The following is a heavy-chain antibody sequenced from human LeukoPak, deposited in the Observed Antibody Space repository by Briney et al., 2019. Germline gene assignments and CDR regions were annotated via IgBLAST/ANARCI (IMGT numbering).Heavy chain of an antibody. J-gene: IGHJ4*02. CDR3: ATSYCSSTSCYMEATFDY. D-gene: IGHD2-2*01. V-gene: IGHV1-24*01. CDR1: GYTLTELS. CDR2: IDPEDGET. Sequence: ASVKVSCKVSGYTLTELSMHWVRQAPGKGLEWMGGIDPEDGETIYAQKFQGRVTVTEDTSTDTAYMELSSLRSEDTAVYYCATSYCSSTSCYMEATFDYWGQGTLVTVSS.